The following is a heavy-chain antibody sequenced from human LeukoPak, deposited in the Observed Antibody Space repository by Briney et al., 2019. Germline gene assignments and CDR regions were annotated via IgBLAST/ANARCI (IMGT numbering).Heavy chain of an antibody. CDR3: ARGPRHFQH. CDR2: INHSGST. J-gene: IGHJ1*01. Sequence: SETLSLTCAVYGGSFSGYYWSWIRQPPGKGLEWIGEINHSGSTNYNPSLKSRVTISVDTSKNQLSLKLSSVTAADTAVYYCARGPRHFQHWGQGTLVTVSS. CDR1: GGSFSGYY. V-gene: IGHV4-34*01.